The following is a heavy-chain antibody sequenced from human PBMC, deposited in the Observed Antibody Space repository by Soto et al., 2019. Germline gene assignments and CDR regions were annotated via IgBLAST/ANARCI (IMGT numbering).Heavy chain of an antibody. CDR3: AKGAVAGYPTSYYYYGMDV. D-gene: IGHD6-19*01. CDR2: IIPIFGTV. CDR1: GGTFRTYA. V-gene: IGHV1-69*12. Sequence: QVQLLQSGAEVKKPGSSVRVSCEASGGTFRTYAISWVRQAPGQGLEWMGEIIPIFGTVNYAQKFQGRVTITADESTTTVYMDLRSLRSEDTAVYYCAKGAVAGYPTSYYYYGMDVWGQGTTVTVSS. J-gene: IGHJ6*02.